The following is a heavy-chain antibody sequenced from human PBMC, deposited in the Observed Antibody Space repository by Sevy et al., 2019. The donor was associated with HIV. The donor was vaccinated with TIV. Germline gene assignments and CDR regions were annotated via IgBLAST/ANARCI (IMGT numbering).Heavy chain of an antibody. Sequence: SETLSLTCTVSGGSVITDSYYWSWIRQPPGKGLEWLGYLFYSGSTNYNPSLKSRVTISLDTSKNQFSLKLSSVTAADTAVYYCARCRSPYGDYATGSFDYWGQGALVTVSS. CDR2: LFYSGST. V-gene: IGHV4-61*01. CDR1: GGSVITDSYY. J-gene: IGHJ4*02. D-gene: IGHD4-17*01. CDR3: ARCRSPYGDYATGSFDY.